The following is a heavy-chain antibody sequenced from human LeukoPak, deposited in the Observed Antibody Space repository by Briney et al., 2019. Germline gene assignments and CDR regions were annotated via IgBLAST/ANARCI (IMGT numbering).Heavy chain of an antibody. Sequence: SETLSLTCTVSGGSISSYYWSWIRQPPGKGLEWIGYIYYSGSTNYNPSLKSRVTISVDTSKNQFSLKLSSVTAADTAVYYCARGHCSGGSCYFGYWGQGTLVTVSS. V-gene: IGHV4-59*01. J-gene: IGHJ4*02. CDR1: GGSISSYY. CDR2: IYYSGST. D-gene: IGHD2-15*01. CDR3: ARGHCSGGSCYFGY.